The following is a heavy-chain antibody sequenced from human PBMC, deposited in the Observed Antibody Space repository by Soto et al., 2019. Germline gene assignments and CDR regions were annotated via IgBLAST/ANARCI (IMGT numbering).Heavy chain of an antibody. CDR3: VRVEAITSPNWFDP. CDR2: MNPSSANT. V-gene: IGHV1-8*01. J-gene: IGHJ5*02. D-gene: IGHD1-20*01. CDR1: GYTFTRYD. Sequence: ASVKVSCKASGYTFTRYDINWVRQAAGQGLEWMGWMNPSSANTGYAQKFQGRVTMTRDTSMSTAYMELNNLRSDDTAIYYCVRVEAITSPNWFDPWGHGTQVPVSA.